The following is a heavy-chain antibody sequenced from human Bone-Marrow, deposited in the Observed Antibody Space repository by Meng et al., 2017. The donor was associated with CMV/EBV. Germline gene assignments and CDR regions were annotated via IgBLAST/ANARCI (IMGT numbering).Heavy chain of an antibody. CDR1: GYIFTTYG. D-gene: IGHD2-2*01. J-gene: IGHJ6*02. CDR2: IIPILGIA. CDR3: ASRYCSSTSCQPYYYYYGMDV. V-gene: IGHV1-69*10. Sequence: SVKVSCKASGYIFTTYGISWVRQAPGQGLEWMGGIIPILGIANYAQKFQGRVTITADKSTSTAYMELSSLRSEDTAVYYCASRYCSSTSCQPYYYYYGMDVWGQGTTVTVSS.